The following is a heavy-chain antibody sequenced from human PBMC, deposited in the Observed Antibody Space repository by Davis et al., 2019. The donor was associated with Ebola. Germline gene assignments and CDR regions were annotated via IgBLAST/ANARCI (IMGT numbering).Heavy chain of an antibody. CDR2: HGTSGDT. CDR3: AKDTPNIWFDV. CDR1: GFVFRSYV. Sequence: GGSLRLSCAASGFVFRSYVMSWVRRAPGKGLEWVSTHGTSGDTYYADSVKGRFTISRDNSKNTPHLQMNSLRVEDTAIYYCAKDTPNIWFDVWGQGTMVAVSS. V-gene: IGHV3-23*01. J-gene: IGHJ3*01. D-gene: IGHD2-15*01.